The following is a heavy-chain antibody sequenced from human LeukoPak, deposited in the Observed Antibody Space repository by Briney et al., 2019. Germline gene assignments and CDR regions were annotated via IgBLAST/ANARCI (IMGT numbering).Heavy chain of an antibody. Sequence: PSETLSLTCTISGGSISSFYWSWIRQPPGKALEWIGFIYYSGSTISYNPSLKSRVTISVDTSRNQVSLRLNSVTAADTAVNYCARGRVSSSTWYSTYYYYFYMDVWGKGTTVTVSS. J-gene: IGHJ6*03. D-gene: IGHD1-1*01. CDR3: ARGRVSSSTWYSTYYYYFYMDV. CDR1: GGSISSFY. CDR2: IYYSGSTI. V-gene: IGHV4-59*01.